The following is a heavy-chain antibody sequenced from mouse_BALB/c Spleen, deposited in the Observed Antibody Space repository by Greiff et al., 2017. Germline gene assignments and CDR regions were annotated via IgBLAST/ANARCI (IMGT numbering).Heavy chain of an antibody. CDR3: ARGRALYDYDDGAWFAY. CDR1: GFTFSSYA. J-gene: IGHJ3*01. V-gene: IGHV5-6-5*01. D-gene: IGHD2-4*01. CDR2: ISSGGST. Sequence: EVQGVESGGGLVKPGGSLKLSCAASGFTFSSYAMSWVRQTPEKRLEWVASISSGGSTYYPDSVKGRFTISRDNARNILYLQMSSLRSEDTAMYYCARGRALYDYDDGAWFAYWGQGTLVTVSA.